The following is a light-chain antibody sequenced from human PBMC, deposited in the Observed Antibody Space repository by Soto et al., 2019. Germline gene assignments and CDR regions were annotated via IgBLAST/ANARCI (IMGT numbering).Light chain of an antibody. CDR1: SSDVGAYNY. V-gene: IGLV2-14*01. CDR3: NSYTRSSTGV. CDR2: EVS. Sequence: QSALTQPASVSGSPGQSITISCTGTSSDVGAYNYVSWYQQHPGKAPKLMIYEVSYRPSGVSNRFSGSKSGNTASLTISGLQAEDEADYYCNSYTRSSTGVFGGGTKLTVL. J-gene: IGLJ3*02.